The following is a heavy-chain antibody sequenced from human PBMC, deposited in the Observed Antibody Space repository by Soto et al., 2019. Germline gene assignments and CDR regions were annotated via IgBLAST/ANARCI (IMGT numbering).Heavy chain of an antibody. CDR2: IWYDGSNK. D-gene: IGHD3-3*01. CDR3: SRGVIIMNSYSGFDV. V-gene: IGHV3-33*01. CDR1: GFTFSAYG. Sequence: SLRLSCGASGFTFSAYGMHWVRQAPGKGLEWVAVIWYDGSNKYYADSVKGRFTISRDNSKNTLYLQMNSLRAEDTAVYYCSRGVIIMNSYSGFDVWGQGTTVTVSS. J-gene: IGHJ6*02.